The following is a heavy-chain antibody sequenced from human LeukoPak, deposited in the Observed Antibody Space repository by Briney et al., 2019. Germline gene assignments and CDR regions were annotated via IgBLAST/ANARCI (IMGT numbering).Heavy chain of an antibody. CDR1: GFTFSSYS. Sequence: GGSLRLSCAASGFTFSSYSMNWVRQAPGKGLEWVSSISSSSSYIYYADSVKGRCTISRDNSKNTLYLEMNSLRAEDTAVYYCAKARYYFDSSGYSGLDSWGQGTLVTVSS. V-gene: IGHV3-21*04. J-gene: IGHJ4*02. D-gene: IGHD3-22*01. CDR2: ISSSSSYI. CDR3: AKARYYFDSSGYSGLDS.